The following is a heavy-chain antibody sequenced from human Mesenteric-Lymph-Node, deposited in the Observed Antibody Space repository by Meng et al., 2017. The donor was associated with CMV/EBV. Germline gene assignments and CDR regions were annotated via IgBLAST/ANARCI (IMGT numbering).Heavy chain of an antibody. CDR2: INPGGGNT. V-gene: IGHV1-46*01. CDR1: GYTFTSYH. Sequence: ASVKVSCKSSGYTFTSYHMHWVRQAPGEGIEWMGMINPGGGNTIFAQKFQDRVTMTTDTSTSTAYMELRSLRSDDTAVYYCARRGRGRGWTDLDDAFDIWGQGTMVTVSS. D-gene: IGHD2-15*01. J-gene: IGHJ3*02. CDR3: ARRGRGRGWTDLDDAFDI.